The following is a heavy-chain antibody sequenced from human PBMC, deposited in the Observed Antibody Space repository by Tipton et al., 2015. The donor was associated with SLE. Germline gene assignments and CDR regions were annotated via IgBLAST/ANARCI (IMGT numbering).Heavy chain of an antibody. V-gene: IGHV3-21*01. J-gene: IGHJ6*02. Sequence: SLRLSCAASGFTFDIYTMSWVRQAPGKRLEWVSSINNRLTYIYYAASVRGRFTIARDNADNSLSLQMNSLRVEDTAVYYCARESTMIVVAHYGMDVWGQGTTVTVSS. CDR2: INNRLTYI. D-gene: IGHD3-22*01. CDR1: GFTFDIYT. CDR3: ARESTMIVVAHYGMDV.